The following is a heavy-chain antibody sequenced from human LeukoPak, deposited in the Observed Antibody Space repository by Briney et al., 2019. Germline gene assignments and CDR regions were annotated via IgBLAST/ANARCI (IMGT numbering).Heavy chain of an antibody. CDR3: TSRGPIAAAPDY. J-gene: IGHJ4*02. Sequence: GGSMSLSCPPSGLTFSGSSMQWVRQAAGKGLGWVGCIRSKANSYATAYAASVKGRFTISRDDSKNTAYLQMKSLKTEDTAVYYCTSRGPIAAAPDYWGQGTLVTVSS. V-gene: IGHV3-73*01. CDR2: IRSKANSYAT. CDR1: GLTFSGSS. D-gene: IGHD6-13*01.